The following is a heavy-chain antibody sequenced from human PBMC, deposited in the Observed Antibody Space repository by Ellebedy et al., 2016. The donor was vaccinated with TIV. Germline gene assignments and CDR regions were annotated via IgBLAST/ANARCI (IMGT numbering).Heavy chain of an antibody. J-gene: IGHJ4*02. V-gene: IGHV3-48*03. D-gene: IGHD6-19*01. Sequence: GRFTVSRDNTKNSVFLQMNSLRDEDTAVYYCVREPNGWYHLDSWGQGTLVTVSS. CDR3: VREPNGWYHLDS.